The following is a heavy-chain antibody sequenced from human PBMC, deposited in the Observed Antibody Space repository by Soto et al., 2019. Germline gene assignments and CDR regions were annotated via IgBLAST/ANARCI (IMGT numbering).Heavy chain of an antibody. CDR2: IFPGDSDT. J-gene: IGHJ4*02. CDR1: GFSLNTYW. V-gene: IGHV5-51*01. Sequence: GESLKISCNASGFSLNTYWIGWVRQKPGKGLEWMGGIFPGDSDTRYSPSFQGQVIISADRSISTAYLQWRSLKASDTAIYYCAKGDGRIVPRHFDYWGQGTLVTVSS. CDR3: AKGDGRIVPRHFDY. D-gene: IGHD1-26*01.